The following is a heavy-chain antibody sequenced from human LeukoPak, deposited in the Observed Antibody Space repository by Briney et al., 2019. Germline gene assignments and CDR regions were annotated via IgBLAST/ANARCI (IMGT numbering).Heavy chain of an antibody. Sequence: PSETLSLTCTVSGGSISSGDYYWSWIRQPPGKGLEWIGYIYYSGSTYYNPSLKSRVTISVDTSKNQFSLKLSSVTAADTAVYYCARGPLLRYFDWLPDYFDYWGQETLVTVSS. CDR1: GGSISSGDYY. CDR2: IYYSGST. CDR3: ARGPLLRYFDWLPDYFDY. D-gene: IGHD3-9*01. J-gene: IGHJ4*02. V-gene: IGHV4-30-4*08.